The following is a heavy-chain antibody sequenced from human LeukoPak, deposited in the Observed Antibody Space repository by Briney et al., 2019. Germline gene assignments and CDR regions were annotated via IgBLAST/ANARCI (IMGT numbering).Heavy chain of an antibody. CDR2: VSYRGHT. V-gene: IGHV4-59*01. Sequence: SGGSLRLSCAASGFTFSSYAMSWVRQPPGKGLEWIGYVSYRGHTNYNPSLESRVTISLDTSKNQFSVKLNSVTAADTGVYYCARVQQGGSGSHSTPQYYYYYMDVWGKGTTVTVSS. D-gene: IGHD3-10*01. CDR1: GFTFSSYA. J-gene: IGHJ6*03. CDR3: ARVQQGGSGSHSTPQYYYYYMDV.